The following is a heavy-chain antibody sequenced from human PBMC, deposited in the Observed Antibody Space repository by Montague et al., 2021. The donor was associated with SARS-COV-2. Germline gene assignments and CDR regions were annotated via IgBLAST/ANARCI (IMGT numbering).Heavy chain of an antibody. CDR2: INHSGST. Sequence: SETLSLTCVVYGGSFSGYYWSWIRQPPRKGLEWIEEINHSGSTNYNPSLKSRVTISVDTSKKQFSLRLNSVTAADTAVYYCARGGGYSYGALDYWGQGTLVTVSS. D-gene: IGHD5-18*01. V-gene: IGHV4-34*01. CDR1: GGSFSGYY. J-gene: IGHJ4*02. CDR3: ARGGGYSYGALDY.